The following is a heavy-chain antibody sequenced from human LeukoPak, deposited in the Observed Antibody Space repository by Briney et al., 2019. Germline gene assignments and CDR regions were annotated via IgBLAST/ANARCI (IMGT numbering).Heavy chain of an antibody. Sequence: PGRSLRLSCAASGFTFSSYGMHWVRQAPGKGLEGLAGVWFDGSKKSYADSVKGRFTISRDSSKNTLSLQMNSLRSEDTAVYYCARGYGNSGYNYFDYWGQGTLLTVSS. CDR2: VWFDGSKK. V-gene: IGHV3-33*01. J-gene: IGHJ4*02. CDR3: ARGYGNSGYNYFDY. D-gene: IGHD2/OR15-2a*01. CDR1: GFTFSSYG.